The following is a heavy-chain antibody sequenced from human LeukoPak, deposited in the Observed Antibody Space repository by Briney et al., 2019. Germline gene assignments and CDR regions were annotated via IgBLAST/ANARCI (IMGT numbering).Heavy chain of an antibody. V-gene: IGHV4-30-4*01. J-gene: IGHJ5*02. CDR1: GGSISSGDYY. CDR3: ARPYYYDSRIDP. D-gene: IGHD3-22*01. CDR2: MYYSGST. Sequence: SETLSLTCTVSGGSISSGDYYWSWIRQPPGKGLEWIAYMYYSGSTYYNPSLKSRVTMSADTSKNQLSLKLNSVTAADMAVYYCARPYYYDSRIDPWGQGILVTVSS.